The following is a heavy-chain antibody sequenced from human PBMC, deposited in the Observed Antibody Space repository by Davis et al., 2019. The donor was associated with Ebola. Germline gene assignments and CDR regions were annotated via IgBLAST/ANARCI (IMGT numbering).Heavy chain of an antibody. Sequence: ASVKVSCKASGYTFTDYDINWVRQATGQGLEWMGWMNPKSGSTGYAQKFQGRVTMTRNTSISTAYMELSSLRSEDTAVYYCARGLLGGHYDTQQDFWGQGTLVTVSS. CDR3: ARGLLGGHYDTQQDF. D-gene: IGHD3-9*01. CDR2: MNPKSGST. V-gene: IGHV1-8*01. CDR1: GYTFTDYD. J-gene: IGHJ4*02.